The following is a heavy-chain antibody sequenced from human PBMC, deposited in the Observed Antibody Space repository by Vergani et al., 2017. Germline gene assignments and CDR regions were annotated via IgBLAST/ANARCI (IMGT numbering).Heavy chain of an antibody. J-gene: IGHJ6*02. D-gene: IGHD3-10*01. CDR3: ARXGLLWFGELFDYYYGMDV. CDR2: IYTSGST. Sequence: QVQLQESGPGLVKPSQTLSLTCTVSGGSISSGSYYWSWIRQPAGKGLEWIGRIYTSGSTNYNPSLKSRVTISVDTSKNQFSLKLSSVTAADTAVYYCARXGLLWFGELFDYYYGMDVWGQGTTVTVSS. CDR1: GGSISSGSYY. V-gene: IGHV4-61*02.